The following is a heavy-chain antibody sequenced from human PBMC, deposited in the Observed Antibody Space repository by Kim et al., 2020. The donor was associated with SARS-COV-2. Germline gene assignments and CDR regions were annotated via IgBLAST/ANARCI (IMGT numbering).Heavy chain of an antibody. D-gene: IGHD5-12*01. Sequence: TKYEAESVMGRFTISRDNANNSLYRQMNSLRAEGTAMYYCARQYSGSDYWGQGTQVIVSS. CDR2: TK. J-gene: IGHJ4*02. CDR3: ARQYSGSDY. V-gene: IGHV3-11*04.